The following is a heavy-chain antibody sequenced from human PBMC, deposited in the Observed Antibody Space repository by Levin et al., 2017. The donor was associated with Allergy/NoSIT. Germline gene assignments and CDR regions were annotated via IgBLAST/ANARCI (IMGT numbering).Heavy chain of an antibody. D-gene: IGHD5-24*01. CDR1: GFAFSTYG. Sequence: PSETLSLTCAASGFAFSTYGMHWVRQAPGKGLEWVAVIYYDGSNKYYADSVKGRFTISRDDSKNTLYLQMNSLRVEDTAVYYCARMAEEDYWGQGTLVTVSS. CDR3: ARMAEEDY. J-gene: IGHJ4*02. CDR2: IYYDGSNK. V-gene: IGHV3-33*01.